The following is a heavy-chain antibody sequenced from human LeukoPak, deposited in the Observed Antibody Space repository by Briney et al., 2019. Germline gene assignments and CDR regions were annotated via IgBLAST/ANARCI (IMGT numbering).Heavy chain of an antibody. CDR2: INSDGSWT. CDR1: GFTFSNYW. CDR3: ARPGYCSSTSCYAHYYDSSGYFD. J-gene: IGHJ4*02. D-gene: IGHD2-2*01. Sequence: GGSLRLSCAASGFTFSNYWMHWVRQAPGKGLVWVSHINSDGSWTSYADSVKGRFTISRDNSKNTLYLQMNSLRAEDTAVYYCARPGYCSSTSCYAHYYDSSGYFDWGQGTLVTVSS. V-gene: IGHV3-74*01.